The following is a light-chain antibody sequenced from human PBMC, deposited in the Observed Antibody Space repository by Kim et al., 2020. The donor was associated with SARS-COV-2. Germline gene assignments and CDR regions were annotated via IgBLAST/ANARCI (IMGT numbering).Light chain of an antibody. CDR3: MQALQTPYT. CDR2: LGS. V-gene: IGKV2-28*01. Sequence: EPASISCRSSQSLLHSNGYNYLHWYLQKPGQSPQLLIYLGSNRASGVTDRFSGSGSGTDFTLKISRVEAEDVGAYYCMQALQTPYTFGQGTKLEI. CDR1: QSLLHSNGYNY. J-gene: IGKJ2*01.